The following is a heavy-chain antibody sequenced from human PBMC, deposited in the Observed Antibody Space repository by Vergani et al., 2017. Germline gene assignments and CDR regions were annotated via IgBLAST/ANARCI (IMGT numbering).Heavy chain of an antibody. J-gene: IGHJ4*02. Sequence: QVQLVQSGAEVKKPGSSVKVSCKASGGTFSSYAISWVRQAPGQGLEWMGGIIPIFGTANYAQKFQGRVTITADESTSTAYMELSSLRSEDTAVYYCARDRIAAAGTGIDYWGQGTLVTVSS. CDR2: IIPIFGTA. D-gene: IGHD6-13*01. V-gene: IGHV1-69*01. CDR3: ARDRIAAAGTGIDY. CDR1: GGTFSSYA.